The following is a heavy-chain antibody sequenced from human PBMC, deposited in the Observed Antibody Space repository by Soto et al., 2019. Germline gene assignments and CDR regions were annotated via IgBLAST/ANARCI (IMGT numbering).Heavy chain of an antibody. Sequence: GVSLRLSCTASGFIFSSYWMHWVRQAPGKGLVWVSRINTDGGTTTYAESVKGRFTISRDDARNTLYLQMNSLRPEDTAVYYCAKDWGPLGNYYYNSMDVWGQGTTVTVSS. V-gene: IGHV3-74*01. D-gene: IGHD3-16*01. CDR1: GFIFSSYW. J-gene: IGHJ6*02. CDR2: INTDGGTT. CDR3: AKDWGPLGNYYYNSMDV.